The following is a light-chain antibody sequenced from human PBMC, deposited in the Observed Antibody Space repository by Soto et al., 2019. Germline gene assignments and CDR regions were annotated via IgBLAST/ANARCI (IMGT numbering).Light chain of an antibody. Sequence: DLVMTQSPLSLPVTPGGPASISCRSSQSLMHSNGYNYLDWYLQKPGQSPQLLIYLGSNRASGVPDRFSGSGSGTDFTLKISRVEAEDVGVYYCMQALQTPCTFGQGTKVEIK. J-gene: IGKJ1*01. V-gene: IGKV2-28*01. CDR3: MQALQTPCT. CDR1: QSLMHSNGYNY. CDR2: LGS.